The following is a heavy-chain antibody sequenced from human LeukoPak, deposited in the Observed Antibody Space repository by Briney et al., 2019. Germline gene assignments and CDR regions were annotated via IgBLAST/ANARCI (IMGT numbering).Heavy chain of an antibody. V-gene: IGHV4-34*01. CDR2: INHSGST. J-gene: IGHJ5*02. Sequence: SETLSLTCAVYGGSFSGYYWSWIRQPPGKGLEWIGEINHSGSTNYNPSLKSRVTISVDTSKNQFSLKLSSVTAADTAVYYCARLPKNIAAAGHNWFDPWGQGTLVTVSS. D-gene: IGHD6-13*01. CDR3: ARLPKNIAAAGHNWFDP. CDR1: GGSFSGYY.